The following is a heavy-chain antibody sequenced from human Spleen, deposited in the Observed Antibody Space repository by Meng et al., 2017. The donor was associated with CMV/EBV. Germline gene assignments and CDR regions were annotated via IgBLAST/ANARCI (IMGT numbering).Heavy chain of an antibody. CDR1: GYSLTGYS. CDR3: AKTHLPYWRVTMVRGLDYFDY. J-gene: IGHJ4*02. V-gene: IGHV1-46*01. D-gene: IGHD3-10*01. Sequence: ASVKVSCKASGYSLTGYSVHWVRQAPGQGLEWLGIINPSGGNTYYAHKFRGRVTMTRDTSTSTVYMELSSLRFEDTAVYYCAKTHLPYWRVTMVRGLDYFDYWGQGTLVTVSS. CDR2: INPSGGNT.